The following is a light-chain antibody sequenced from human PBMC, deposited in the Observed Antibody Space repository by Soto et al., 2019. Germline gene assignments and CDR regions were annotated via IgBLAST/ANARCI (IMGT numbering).Light chain of an antibody. V-gene: IGKV1-9*01. J-gene: IGKJ4*01. CDR2: AAS. CDR1: QDISIY. CDR3: QQTRSYPST. Sequence: IQLTQSPSSLSASVGDSFTIACLASQDISIYLAWYQQKPGKAPNLLIYAASSLQSGVPSRFSGRGSGTDFTLTIYSLQAEDFATYYRQQTRSYPSTFGGGTKVDIK.